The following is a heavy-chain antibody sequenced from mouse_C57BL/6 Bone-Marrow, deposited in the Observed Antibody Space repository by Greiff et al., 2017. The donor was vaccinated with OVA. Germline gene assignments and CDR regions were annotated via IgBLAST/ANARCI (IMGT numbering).Heavy chain of an antibody. CDR2: IDPENGDT. CDR3: TLYYGSSYYFDY. V-gene: IGHV14-4*01. Sequence: EVKLMESGAELVRPGASVKLSCTASGFNIKDDYMHWVKQRPEQGLEWIGWIDPENGDTEYASKFQGKATITADTSSNTAYLQLSSLTSEDTAVYYCTLYYGSSYYFDYWGQGTTLTVSS. D-gene: IGHD1-1*01. J-gene: IGHJ2*01. CDR1: GFNIKDDY.